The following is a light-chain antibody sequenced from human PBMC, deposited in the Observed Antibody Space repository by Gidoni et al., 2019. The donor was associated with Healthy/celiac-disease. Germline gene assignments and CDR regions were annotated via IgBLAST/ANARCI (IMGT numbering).Light chain of an antibody. Sequence: IVLTQSPATLSLSPGERATLSCRASQSVSSYLAWYQQKPGQAPRLLIYDASNRATGIPARFSGSGSGTDFTLAISSLEPEDFAVYYCQQRSNWPPVTFGPXTKVDIK. V-gene: IGKV3-11*01. J-gene: IGKJ3*01. CDR1: QSVSSY. CDR3: QQRSNWPPVT. CDR2: DAS.